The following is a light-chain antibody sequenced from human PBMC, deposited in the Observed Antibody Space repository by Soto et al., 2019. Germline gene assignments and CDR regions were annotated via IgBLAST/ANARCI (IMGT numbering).Light chain of an antibody. Sequence: DIQLTQSPPSLSASVGDRVTITCRASQTINNYVNWYQQEAGKAPKLLIYGASSLQSGVPSRFSGNGFGPEFTLTISNLQSEDFVIYYCQQTYSTPYVFGGGTKLDI. CDR3: QQTYSTPYV. V-gene: IGKV1-39*01. CDR2: GAS. J-gene: IGKJ2*01. CDR1: QTINNY.